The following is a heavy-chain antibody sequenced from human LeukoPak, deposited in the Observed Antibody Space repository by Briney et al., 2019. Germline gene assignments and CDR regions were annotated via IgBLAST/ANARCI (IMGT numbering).Heavy chain of an antibody. V-gene: IGHV3-9*01. Sequence: GGSLRLSCAASGFTFDDYAMHWVRKAPGKGLEWVSGISWNSGSIGYADSVKGRFTISRDNARNSLYLQMNSLRAEDTALYYCAKDHYSSSWYYFDYWGQGTLVTVSS. CDR1: GFTFDDYA. CDR3: AKDHYSSSWYYFDY. CDR2: ISWNSGSI. J-gene: IGHJ4*02. D-gene: IGHD6-13*01.